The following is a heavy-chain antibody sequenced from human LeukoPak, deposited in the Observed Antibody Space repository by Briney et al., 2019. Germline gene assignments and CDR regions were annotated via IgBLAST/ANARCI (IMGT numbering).Heavy chain of an antibody. V-gene: IGHV3-21*01. CDR3: ARDPYTYGLGANFQN. CDR1: GFTFSSYS. CDR2: ISSSSGYI. J-gene: IGHJ1*01. D-gene: IGHD3-10*01. Sequence: GGSLRLSCAASGFTFSSYSLNWVRQAPGKGLEWVSYISSSSGYIYYADSVKGRFTISRDNAKMYLQMNSLRAEDTAVYYCARDPYTYGLGANFQNWGQGTLVTVSP.